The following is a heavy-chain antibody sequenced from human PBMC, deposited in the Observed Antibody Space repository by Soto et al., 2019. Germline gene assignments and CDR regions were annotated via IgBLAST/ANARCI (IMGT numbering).Heavy chain of an antibody. D-gene: IGHD3-22*01. CDR2: ISPNNGNT. CDR3: ARDDILVVVAPPRWVAS. CDR1: GYTFINYG. J-gene: IGHJ5*02. V-gene: IGHV1-18*01. Sequence: QDHLVQSGPEVKKPGASVMLSCKASGYTFINYGISWVRQAPGQGPEWVGWISPNNGNTRYAEKFQDRVIMSTDTSTSPAYMELRILRSDGTAVYYFARDDILVVVAPPRWVASWGQGTLVNVSS.